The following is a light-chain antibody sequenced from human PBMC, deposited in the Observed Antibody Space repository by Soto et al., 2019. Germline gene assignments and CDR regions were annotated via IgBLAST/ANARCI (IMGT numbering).Light chain of an antibody. J-gene: IGLJ1*01. CDR1: SSDVGGYNY. V-gene: IGLV2-11*01. Sequence: QSALTQPRSVPGSPGQSVAISCTGTSSDVGGYNYVSWYQQHPGKAPKVMIYDVNKRPSGVPDRFSGSKSGNTASLTISGLQADDEADYYCCSYAGRYTYVFGSGTKLTVL. CDR3: CSYAGRYTYV. CDR2: DVN.